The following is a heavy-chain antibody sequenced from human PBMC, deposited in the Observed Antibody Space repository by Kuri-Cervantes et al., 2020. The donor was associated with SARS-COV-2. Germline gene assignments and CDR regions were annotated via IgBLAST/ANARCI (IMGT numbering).Heavy chain of an antibody. CDR3: ARQAECC. J-gene: IGHJ4*02. D-gene: IGHD3-3*01. V-gene: IGHV4-39*01. CDR2: IYYSGST. CDR1: GFTFSSYA. Sequence: GSLRLSCAASGFTFSSYAMSWVRQAPGKGLEWIGSIYYSGSTYYNPSHKSRVTISVDTSKNQFSLKLSSVTAADTAVYYCARQAECCWGQGTLVTVSS.